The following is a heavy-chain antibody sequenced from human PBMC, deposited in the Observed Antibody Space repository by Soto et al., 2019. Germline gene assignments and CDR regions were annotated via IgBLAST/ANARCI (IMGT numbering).Heavy chain of an antibody. D-gene: IGHD4-17*01. J-gene: IGHJ6*02. CDR1: VYTLTQLS. CDR2: FDPEDGET. V-gene: IGHV1-24*01. Sequence: GASVKVSYKVSVYTLTQLSMHWVRQAPGKGLEWMGGFDPEDGETIYAQKFQGRVTMTEDTSTDTAYMELSSLRSEDTAVYYCATCSVADYGDYPYYYYGMDVWGQGTTVTVSS. CDR3: ATCSVADYGDYPYYYYGMDV.